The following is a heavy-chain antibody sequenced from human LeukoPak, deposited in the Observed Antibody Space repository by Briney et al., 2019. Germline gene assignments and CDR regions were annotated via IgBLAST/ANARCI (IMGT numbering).Heavy chain of an antibody. V-gene: IGHV3-7*03. D-gene: IGHD6-19*01. CDR1: GFSFSTYW. CDR2: INPDGTER. Sequence: PGGSLRLSCAASGFSFSTYWMSWVRQAPGKGLEWVALINPDGTERYYVDSAKGRFTISRDNAKNSLDLQMDSLRAEDTAMYSCARDLAAVPGPRMDVWGQGTTVTVSS. CDR3: ARDLAAVPGPRMDV. J-gene: IGHJ6*02.